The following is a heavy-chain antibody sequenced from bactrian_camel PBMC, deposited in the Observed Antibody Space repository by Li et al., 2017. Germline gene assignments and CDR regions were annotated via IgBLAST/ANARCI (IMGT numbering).Heavy chain of an antibody. CDR2: INGDGDST. V-gene: IGHV3S31*01. J-gene: IGHJ4*01. CDR3: AQVRAPPPWNGYDD. CDR1: AFTFSSYA. Sequence: DVQLVESGGDLVQPGGSLRLSCAASAFTFSSYAMSWVRQAPGKGLEWVSGINGDGDSTYYRDSVKGRFTISRDNAKNTLYLQLNSLKTEDTAMYYCAQVRAPPPWNGYDDWGQGTQVTVS.